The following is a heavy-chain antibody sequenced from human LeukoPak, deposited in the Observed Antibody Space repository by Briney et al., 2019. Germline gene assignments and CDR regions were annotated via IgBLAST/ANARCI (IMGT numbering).Heavy chain of an antibody. CDR1: GFTFSFSDYW. D-gene: IGHD3-3*01. CDR2: IKPDGGEK. CDR3: ARIYAGGYYDD. J-gene: IGHJ4*02. V-gene: IGHV3-7*01. Sequence: GGSLRLSCVGSGFTFSFSDYWMTWVRQAPGKGLEWVANIKPDGGEKNYVDSVKGRFTISRDNAKNSLYLRMNSLRAEDTAVYYCARIYAGGYYDDWGQGTLVTVSS.